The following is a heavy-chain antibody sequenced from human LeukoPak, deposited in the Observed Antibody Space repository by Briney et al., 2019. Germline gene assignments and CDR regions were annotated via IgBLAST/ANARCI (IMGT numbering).Heavy chain of an antibody. CDR1: GFIFTNYF. CDR3: ATDRGWRTSGYYLYYFEY. Sequence: GGSLRLSCAASGFIFTNYFMSWVRQAPGKGLEWVASVKHDGSEKYYVDSVRGRFTIFRDNTMNSLYLQMSSLRAEDTAVYYCATDRGWRTSGYYLYYFEYWGQGTLVTYSS. CDR2: VKHDGSEK. J-gene: IGHJ4*02. V-gene: IGHV3-7*01. D-gene: IGHD3-3*01.